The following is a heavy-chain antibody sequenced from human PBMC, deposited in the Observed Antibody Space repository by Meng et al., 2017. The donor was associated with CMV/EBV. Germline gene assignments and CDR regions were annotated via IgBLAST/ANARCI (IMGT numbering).Heavy chain of an antibody. Sequence: LYCAASGFSFSRYSMDWVRQAPGKGLEWVSSISSSSIYIYYAASVKGRFTISRDNAKNSLYLQMNSLRAEDTAVYYCANYDSSVGYWGQGTLVTVSS. CDR3: ANYDSSVGY. CDR2: ISSSSIYI. CDR1: GFSFSRYS. D-gene: IGHD3-22*01. J-gene: IGHJ4*02. V-gene: IGHV3-21*01.